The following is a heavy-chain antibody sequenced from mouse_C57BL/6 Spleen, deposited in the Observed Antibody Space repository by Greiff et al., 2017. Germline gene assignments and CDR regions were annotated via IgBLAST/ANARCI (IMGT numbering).Heavy chain of an antibody. CDR2: IHPNSGST. J-gene: IGHJ3*01. V-gene: IGHV1-64*01. CDR3: ARDSSGYRFAY. CDR1: GYTFTSYW. Sequence: QVQLQQPGAELVKPGASVKLSCKASGYTFTSYWMHWVKQRPGQGLEWIGMIHPNSGSTNYNEKFKSKATLTVDKSSSTAYMQLSSLTSEDSAVYYCARDSSGYRFAYGGQGTLVTVSA. D-gene: IGHD3-2*02.